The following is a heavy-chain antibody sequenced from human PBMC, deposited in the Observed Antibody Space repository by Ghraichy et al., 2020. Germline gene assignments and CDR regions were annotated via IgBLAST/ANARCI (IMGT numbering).Heavy chain of an antibody. CDR3: VGSLVVTRYFGL. V-gene: IGHV4-39*01. CDR2: MHHTGST. D-gene: IGHD2-15*01. CDR1: GGSITSSNYY. J-gene: IGHJ2*01. Sequence: GSLRLSCTVSGGSITSSNYYWGWIRQPPGKELEWIGSMHHTGSTYYNPSLENRLTIPADTSKNEFSLKLSSVTAADTAVYYCVGSLVVTRYFGLWGRGTLVTVST.